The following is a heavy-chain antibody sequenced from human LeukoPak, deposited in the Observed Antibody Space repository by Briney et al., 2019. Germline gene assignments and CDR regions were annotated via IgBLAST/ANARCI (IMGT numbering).Heavy chain of an antibody. Sequence: GGSLRLSCAASGFNFRSYAVSWVRQAPGKGLEWVSAISGGGYQTYYADSVKGRFTISRDNSQNTLYLEMHNLRAEDTAIYYCAGGTGWLTTDWGQGTLVTVSS. D-gene: IGHD6-19*01. V-gene: IGHV3-23*01. CDR1: GFNFRSYA. J-gene: IGHJ4*02. CDR2: ISGGGYQT. CDR3: AGGTGWLTTD.